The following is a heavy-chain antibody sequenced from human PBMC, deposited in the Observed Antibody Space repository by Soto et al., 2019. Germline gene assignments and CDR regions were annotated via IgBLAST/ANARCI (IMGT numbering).Heavy chain of an antibody. CDR3: ARRRRYGDYSYYYYYMDV. J-gene: IGHJ6*03. D-gene: IGHD4-17*01. CDR1: GGSISSSNYY. CDR2: IYYSGSS. V-gene: IGHV4-39*01. Sequence: QLQLQESGPGLVKPSETLSLTCTVSGGSISSSNYYWGWIRQPPGKGLEWIGNIYYSGSSYYNSSLKSRVTISVDTSKNQFSLKLSSVTAADTAVYYCARRRRYGDYSYYYYYMDVWGKGTTVTVPS.